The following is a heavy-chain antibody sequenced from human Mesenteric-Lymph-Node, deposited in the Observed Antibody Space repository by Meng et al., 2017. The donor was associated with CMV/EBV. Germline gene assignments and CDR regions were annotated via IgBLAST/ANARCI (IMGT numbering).Heavy chain of an antibody. CDR3: TTGWDQYFDF. D-gene: IGHD1-26*01. Sequence: EVQLVESGGGLVKPGWSLRLSCVASDFTLNGAWMNWVRQAPGKGLEWVGRVKSASAGGAADAAAPVKGRFTVSRDDSRKTVHLQMDNLKIEDTAVYYCTTGWDQYFDFWGQGALVTVSS. J-gene: IGHJ4*02. CDR1: DFTLNGAW. CDR2: VKSASAGGAA. V-gene: IGHV3-15*07.